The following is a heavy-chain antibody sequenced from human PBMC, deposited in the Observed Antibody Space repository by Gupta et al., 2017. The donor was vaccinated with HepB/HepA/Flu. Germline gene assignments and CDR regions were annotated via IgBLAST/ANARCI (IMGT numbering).Heavy chain of an antibody. D-gene: IGHD3-22*01. V-gene: IGHV3-23*01. CDR2: ISWRGDHR. CDR3: ATNTSGGKFDG. Sequence: DVKLLESGGGLVQPGGSLRLSCAASTLVFRDYSMNWVRQAPGMGLEWVSGISWRGDHRYYAESVRGRFTISRDNSKKTLYLQMNSLRADDTAVYYCATNTSGGKFDGWGHGT. CDR1: TLVFRDYS. J-gene: IGHJ4*01.